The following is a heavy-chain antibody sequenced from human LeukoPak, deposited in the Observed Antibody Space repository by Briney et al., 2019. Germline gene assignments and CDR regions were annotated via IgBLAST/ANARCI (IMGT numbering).Heavy chain of an antibody. V-gene: IGHV4-31*03. CDR1: GGSISSGEYC. D-gene: IGHD5-24*01. CDR3: ARVEAATTNPRFGY. CDR2: IYYSGTT. J-gene: IGHJ4*02. Sequence: SETLSLTCTVSGGSISSGEYCWSWIRQHPGKGLEWIGYIYYSGTTYYNPSLKSRVSISVDTSKNQFSLTSVTAADTAMYYCARVEAATTNPRFGYWGQGALVTVSS.